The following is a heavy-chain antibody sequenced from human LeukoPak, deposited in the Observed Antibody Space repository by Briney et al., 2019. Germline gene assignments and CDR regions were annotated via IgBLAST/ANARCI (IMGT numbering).Heavy chain of an antibody. Sequence: AGGSLRLSCAASGFTFSSSVMSWVRQAPGKGLEWVSTFNGDGTRTYYAVSSNGRFIISRDNSMNTLYLQMNGLRAEDTAVYYCARDQGGYSTDFDFWGQGTLVTVS. CDR1: GFTFSSSV. CDR2: FNGDGTRT. D-gene: IGHD5-12*01. J-gene: IGHJ4*02. CDR3: ARDQGGYSTDFDF. V-gene: IGHV3-23*01.